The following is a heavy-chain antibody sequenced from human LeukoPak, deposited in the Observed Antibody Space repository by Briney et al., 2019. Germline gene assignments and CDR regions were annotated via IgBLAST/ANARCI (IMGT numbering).Heavy chain of an antibody. CDR2: ISSSGSTI. CDR3: ARRGSSGYFFDS. Sequence: TGGSLRLSCAASGFTFSDYYMSWIPQAPGKGLGWVSYISSSGSTIYYADSVKGRFTISRDNAKNSLYLQMNSLRAEDTAVYYCARRGSSGYFFDSWGQGTLVTVSS. V-gene: IGHV3-11*04. CDR1: GFTFSDYY. D-gene: IGHD3-22*01. J-gene: IGHJ4*02.